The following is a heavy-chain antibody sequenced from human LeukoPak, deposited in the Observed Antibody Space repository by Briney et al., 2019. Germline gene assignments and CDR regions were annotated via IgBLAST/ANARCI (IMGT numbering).Heavy chain of an antibody. CDR1: GYSFTSYW. J-gene: IGHJ4*02. CDR2: IYPGDSDT. V-gene: IGHV5-51*01. D-gene: IGHD3-9*01. Sequence: GESLKISCKGSGYSFTSYWIGWVRQIPGKGLEWMGIIYPGDSDTRYSPSFQGQVTISADKSISTAYLQWSSLKASDTAMYYCARRNYDILTGYYTFDYWGQGTLVTVSS. CDR3: ARRNYDILTGYYTFDY.